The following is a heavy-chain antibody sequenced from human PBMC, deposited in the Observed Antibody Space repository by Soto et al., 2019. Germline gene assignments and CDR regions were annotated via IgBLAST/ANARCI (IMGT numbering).Heavy chain of an antibody. CDR2: ILPSFGTA. CDR1: GGTFNTYA. D-gene: IGHD7-27*01. V-gene: IGHV1-69*01. CDR3: ATSLTSVIDC. J-gene: IGHJ4*02. Sequence: QLQLVQSGAEVKTPGSSVKVSCEASGGTFNTYAMSWVRQAPGQGLEWMGGILPSFGTAQYAQKFQDRVTITADGSTTTAYMELSSLKSEDTAVYYCATSLTSVIDCWGQGTLVTVSS.